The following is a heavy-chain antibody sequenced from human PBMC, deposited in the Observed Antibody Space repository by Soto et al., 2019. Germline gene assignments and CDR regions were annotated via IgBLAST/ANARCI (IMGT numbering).Heavy chain of an antibody. CDR3: ALVRYDWRVHYFDY. J-gene: IGHJ4*02. Sequence: QITLKESGPTLMKPTQTLTLTCTFSGFSLSTSGVGVGWIRQPPGKALEWLALIYWDDDKRYSPSLKSRLTITKDTSKNQVVLTMTNMDPVDTATYYCALVRYDWRVHYFDYWGQGTLVTVSS. D-gene: IGHD5-12*01. CDR2: IYWDDDK. V-gene: IGHV2-5*02. CDR1: GFSLSTSGVG.